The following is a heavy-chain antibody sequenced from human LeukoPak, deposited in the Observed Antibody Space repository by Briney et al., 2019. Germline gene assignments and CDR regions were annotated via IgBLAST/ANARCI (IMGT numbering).Heavy chain of an antibody. CDR1: GGSISSSSYY. J-gene: IGHJ4*02. D-gene: IGHD3-10*01. CDR2: IYYSGST. CDR3: ARRPPGVWFGETYYFDH. V-gene: IGHV4-39*01. Sequence: SETLSLTCTVSGGSISSSSYYWGWIRQPPGKGLEWIGSIYYSGSTYYNPSLKSRVTISVDTSKNQFSLKLSSVTAADTAVYYCARRPPGVWFGETYYFDHWGQGTLVTVSS.